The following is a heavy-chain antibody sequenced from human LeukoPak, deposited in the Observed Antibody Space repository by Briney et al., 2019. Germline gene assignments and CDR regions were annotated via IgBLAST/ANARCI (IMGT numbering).Heavy chain of an antibody. Sequence: GGSLRLSCAASGFTLSSYWMSWVRQAPGKGLEWVANIKQDGSEKYYVDSVKGRLTISRDNAKNSLYLQMNSLRAEDTAVYYCARPNWNDKDYWGQGTLVTVSS. CDR3: ARPNWNDKDY. CDR1: GFTLSSYW. CDR2: IKQDGSEK. J-gene: IGHJ4*02. D-gene: IGHD1-1*01. V-gene: IGHV3-7*01.